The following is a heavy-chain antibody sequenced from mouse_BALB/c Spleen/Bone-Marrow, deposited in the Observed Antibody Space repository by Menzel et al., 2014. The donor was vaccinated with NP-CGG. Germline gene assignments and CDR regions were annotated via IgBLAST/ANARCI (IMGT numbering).Heavy chain of an antibody. J-gene: IGHJ3*01. D-gene: IGHD1-2*01. Sequence: EVKGIESGGGLVQPGGSLKLSCAASGFDFSRYWMTWVRQAPGKGLEWIGEINPASSTINYTPSLKDKFIISRDNAKNTLYLQMSKVRSEDTALYYCAKNYYYGYVAYWGQGTLVTVSA. CDR1: GFDFSRYW. CDR3: AKNYYYGYVAY. V-gene: IGHV4-1*02. CDR2: INPASSTI.